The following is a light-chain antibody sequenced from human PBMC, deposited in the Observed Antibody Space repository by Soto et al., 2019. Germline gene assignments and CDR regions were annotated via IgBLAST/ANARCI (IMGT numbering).Light chain of an antibody. V-gene: IGKV3-20*01. CDR1: QSVSSSY. CDR3: QHFGDSPIT. CDR2: GAS. Sequence: EIVMTQSPATLSVSPGERATLSCRASQSVSSSYLAWCQQKPGQAPRLLIYGASTRATGIPDRFSGTGSGTDFTLTISRLEPEDFAVYYCQHFGDSPITFGQGTRLEI. J-gene: IGKJ5*01.